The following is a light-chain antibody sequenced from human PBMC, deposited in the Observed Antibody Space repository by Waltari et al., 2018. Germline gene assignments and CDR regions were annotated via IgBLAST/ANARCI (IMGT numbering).Light chain of an antibody. Sequence: IVLTQSPLSLPVTPGEPASISCRSSQSLLISAGYSSLDWYFHKPGQPPQLLIYYTSVRPSGVPDRFTGSGSGTDFTLKIRRVEAEDVGVYYCMQGLQIPVTFGQGTTLEIK. CDR1: QSLLISAGYSS. J-gene: IGKJ2*01. V-gene: IGKV2-28*01. CDR3: MQGLQIPVT. CDR2: YTS.